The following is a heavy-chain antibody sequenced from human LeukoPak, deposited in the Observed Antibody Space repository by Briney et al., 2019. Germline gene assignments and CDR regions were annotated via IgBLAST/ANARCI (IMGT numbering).Heavy chain of an antibody. CDR3: ARDLSRENGDYIGY. D-gene: IGHD4-17*01. Sequence: GGSLRLSCAASGFTFSSYGMHWVRQAPGKGLEWVAVIWYDGSNKYYADSVKGRFTISRDNSKNTLYLQMNSLRAEDTAVYYCARDLSRENGDYIGYWGQGALVTVSS. V-gene: IGHV3-33*01. CDR1: GFTFSSYG. J-gene: IGHJ4*02. CDR2: IWYDGSNK.